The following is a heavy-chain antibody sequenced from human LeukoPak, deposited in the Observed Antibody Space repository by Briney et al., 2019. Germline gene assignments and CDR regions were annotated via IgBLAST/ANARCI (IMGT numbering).Heavy chain of an antibody. D-gene: IGHD3-10*01. CDR1: GYSISSGYY. V-gene: IGHV4-38-2*01. CDR2: IYHSGST. CDR3: ARRRGGSGSYYKFGFDP. J-gene: IGHJ5*02. Sequence: PSETLSLTCAVSGYSISSGYYWGWIRQPPGKGLEWIGSIYHSGSTYYNPSLKSRVTISVDTSKNQFSLKLSSVTAADMAVYYCARRRGGSGSYYKFGFDPWGQGTLVTVSS.